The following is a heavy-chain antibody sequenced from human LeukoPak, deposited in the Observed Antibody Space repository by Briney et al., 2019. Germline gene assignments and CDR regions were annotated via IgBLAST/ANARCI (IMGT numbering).Heavy chain of an antibody. D-gene: IGHD5-18*01. J-gene: IGHJ6*02. V-gene: IGHV3-30*18. CDR2: ISYDGSNK. CDR1: GFTFSSYG. Sequence: GGSLRLSCAASGFTFSSYGMHWVRQAPGKGLEWVAVISYDGSNKYYADSVKGRFTISRDNSKNTLYLQMNSLRAEDTAVYYCAEDFDTAMVCYYYYGMDVWGQGTTVTVSS. CDR3: AEDFDTAMVCYYYYGMDV.